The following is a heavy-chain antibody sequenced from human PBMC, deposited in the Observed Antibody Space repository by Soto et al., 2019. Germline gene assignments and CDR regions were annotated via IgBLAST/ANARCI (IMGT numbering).Heavy chain of an antibody. CDR2: VFQRGTT. D-gene: IGHD5-18*01. V-gene: IGHV4-31*03. J-gene: IGHJ5*02. CDR1: GGPITSGADH. CDR3: ARGPGGYRFDP. Sequence: QVQRQESGPVLVEPSQTLSLTCTVSGGPITSGADHWTWIRQHPGEGLEYIGYVFQRGTTFYNPSLRRRVTILVDAYNNQFSLTVTSETAADTAVYYCARGPGGYRFDPWGHGTLVTVSS.